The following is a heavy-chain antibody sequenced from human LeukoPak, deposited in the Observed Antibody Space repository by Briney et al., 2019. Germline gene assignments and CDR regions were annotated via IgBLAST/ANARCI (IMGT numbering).Heavy chain of an antibody. J-gene: IGHJ4*02. V-gene: IGHV3-21*06. CDR2: TDTSGNYI. CDR3: ARAGYCSGVRCYPFDY. CDR1: GFTFSNYG. Sequence: GGSLRLSCEASGFTFSNYGMNWVRQAPGKGLEWVSFTDTSGNYIYYGDSVKGRFTISRDNARNLLFLQMNGLRAEDTAVYYCARAGYCSGVRCYPFDYWGQGTLVTVSS. D-gene: IGHD2-15*01.